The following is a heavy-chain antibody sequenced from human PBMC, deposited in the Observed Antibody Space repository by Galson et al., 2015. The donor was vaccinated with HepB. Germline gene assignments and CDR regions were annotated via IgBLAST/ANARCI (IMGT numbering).Heavy chain of an antibody. CDR2: ISSSSSYT. Sequence: SLRLSCAASGFTFSDYYMSWIRQAPGKGLEWVSYISSSSSYTNYADSVKGRFTISRDNAKNSLYLQMNSLRAEDTAVYYCVRGSGSSYYYGMDVWGQGTTVTVSS. J-gene: IGHJ6*02. CDR3: VRGSGSSYYYGMDV. D-gene: IGHD3-22*01. V-gene: IGHV3-11*06. CDR1: GFTFSDYY.